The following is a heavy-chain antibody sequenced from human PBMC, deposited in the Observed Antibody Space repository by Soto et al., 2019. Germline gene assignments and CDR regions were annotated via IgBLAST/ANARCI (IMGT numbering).Heavy chain of an antibody. CDR1: GGSISSYY. CDR2: IYYSGST. CDR3: ARDRLPSGYYDWFDP. J-gene: IGHJ5*02. Sequence: SETLSLTCTVSGGSISSYYWSWIRQPPGKGLEWIGYIYYSGSTNYNPSLKSRVTISVDTSKNQFSLTLSSVTAAGTAVYYCARDRLPSGYYDWFDPWGQGSLVT. D-gene: IGHD3-22*01. V-gene: IGHV4-59*01.